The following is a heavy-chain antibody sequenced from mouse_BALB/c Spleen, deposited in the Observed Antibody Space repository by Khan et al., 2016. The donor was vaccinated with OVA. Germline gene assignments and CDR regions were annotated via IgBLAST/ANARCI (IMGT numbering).Heavy chain of an antibody. CDR3: ARSGTISTVVVTDFDF. V-gene: IGHV3-2*02. D-gene: IGHD1-1*01. CDR1: GYSITSDYA. Sequence: EVQLQESGPGLVKPSQSLSLTCTVTGYSITSDYAWNWIRQFPGNRLEWMGYIKYSGITSYNPSLKSRISITRDTSKNQFFLQLNSVTNDDTATYDCARSGTISTVVVTDFDFWGQGTTLTVSS. J-gene: IGHJ2*01. CDR2: IKYSGIT.